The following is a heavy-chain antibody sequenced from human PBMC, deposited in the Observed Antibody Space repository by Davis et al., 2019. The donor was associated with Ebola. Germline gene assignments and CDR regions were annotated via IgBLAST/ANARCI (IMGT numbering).Heavy chain of an antibody. J-gene: IGHJ6*04. CDR1: GDSVSSGG. CDR2: TYYSSKWYN. D-gene: IGHD5-18*01. CDR3: ARGWLRAGMDV. V-gene: IGHV6-1*01. Sequence: LRPSCAISGDSVSSGGWNWIRQSPSRGLEWLGRTYYSSKWYNDYAVSVKSRITINPDTSKNQFSLQLNSVTPEDTALYYCARGWLRAGMDVWGEGTTVTVSS.